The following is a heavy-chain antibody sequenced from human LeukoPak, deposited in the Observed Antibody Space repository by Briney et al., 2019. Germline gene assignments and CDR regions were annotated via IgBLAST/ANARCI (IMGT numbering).Heavy chain of an antibody. J-gene: IGHJ6*03. CDR1: GFSFSSYA. CDR3: VKDRWYSSPSTMDV. Sequence: PGGSLRLSCAASGFSFSSYAMSWVRQAPGKGLEWVSTISGSGGSTYYADSVKGRFTISRDNSKNTLSLQMNSLRAEDTAVYYCVKDRWYSSPSTMDVWGKGTSVTVSS. V-gene: IGHV3-23*01. CDR2: ISGSGGST. D-gene: IGHD6-6*01.